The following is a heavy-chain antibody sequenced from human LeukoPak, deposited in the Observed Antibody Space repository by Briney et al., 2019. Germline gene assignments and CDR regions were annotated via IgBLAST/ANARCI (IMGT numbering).Heavy chain of an antibody. CDR3: AKDRANWAIDD. CDR2: ISYDGSNK. J-gene: IGHJ4*02. CDR1: GFTFSSYA. Sequence: GRSLRLSCAASGFTFSSYAMHWVRQAPGKGLEWVAVISYDGSNKYYADSVKGRFTISRDNSKNTLYLQMNSLRAEDTAVYYCAKDRANWAIDDWGRGTQVPVSS. D-gene: IGHD3-16*01. V-gene: IGHV3-30-3*01.